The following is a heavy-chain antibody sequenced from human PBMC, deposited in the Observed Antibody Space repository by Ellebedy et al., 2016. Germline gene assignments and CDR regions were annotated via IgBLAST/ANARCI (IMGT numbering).Heavy chain of an antibody. CDR3: ARLGWDIVLMVYVPTGYFDL. D-gene: IGHD2-8*01. Sequence: GGSLRLXXAASGFTFSSYWMSWVRQAPGKGLEWVANIKQDGSEKYYVDSVKGRFTISRDNAKNSLYLQMNSLRAEDTAVYYCARLGWDIVLMVYVPTGYFDLWGRGTLVTVSS. V-gene: IGHV3-7*01. CDR1: GFTFSSYW. J-gene: IGHJ2*01. CDR2: IKQDGSEK.